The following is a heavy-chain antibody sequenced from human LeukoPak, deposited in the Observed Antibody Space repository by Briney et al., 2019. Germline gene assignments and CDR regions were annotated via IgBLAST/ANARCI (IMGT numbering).Heavy chain of an antibody. CDR1: GFTFGSYA. J-gene: IGHJ4*02. Sequence: GGSLRLSCAASGFTFGSYAMHWVRQAPGKGLEWVAVISYDGSNKYYADSVKGRFTISRDNSKNTLYLQMNSLRAEDTAVYYCARDPQAGRWPGFDYWGQGTLVTVSS. D-gene: IGHD1-26*01. CDR3: ARDPQAGRWPGFDY. CDR2: ISYDGSNK. V-gene: IGHV3-30*04.